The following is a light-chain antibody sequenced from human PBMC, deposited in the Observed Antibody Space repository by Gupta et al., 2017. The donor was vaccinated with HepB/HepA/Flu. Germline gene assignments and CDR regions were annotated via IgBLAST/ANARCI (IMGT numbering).Light chain of an antibody. CDR3: QHWT. CDR1: QSISSW. J-gene: IGKJ1*01. CDR2: KAS. Sequence: DIQMPQSPSTLSASVGDRVTITCRASQSISSWLAWYQQKPGKAPKLLIYKASSLESGVPSRFSGSGSGTEFTLTISSLQPDDFATYYCQHWTFGQGTKVEIK. V-gene: IGKV1-5*03.